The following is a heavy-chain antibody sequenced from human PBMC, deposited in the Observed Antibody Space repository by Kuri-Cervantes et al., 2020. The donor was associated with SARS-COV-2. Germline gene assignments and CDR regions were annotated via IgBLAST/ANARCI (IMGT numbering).Heavy chain of an antibody. CDR2: IYYSGST. Sequence: SETLSLTCTVSGGSISSSSYCWGWIRQPPGKGLEWIGSIYYSGSTYYNPSLKSRVTISVDTSKNQFSLKLSSVTAADTAVYYCARPLTFGSGYFTHWYFDLWGRGTLVTVSS. V-gene: IGHV4-39*01. D-gene: IGHD3-3*01. CDR1: GGSISSSSYC. CDR3: ARPLTFGSGYFTHWYFDL. J-gene: IGHJ2*01.